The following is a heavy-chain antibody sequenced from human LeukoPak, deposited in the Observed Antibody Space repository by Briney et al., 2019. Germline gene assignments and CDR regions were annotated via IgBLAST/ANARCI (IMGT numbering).Heavy chain of an antibody. CDR2: ISSSSSYI. D-gene: IGHD5-18*01. V-gene: IGHV3-21*01. Sequence: GGSLRLFCAASGFTFSSYSMNWVRQAPGKGLEWVSSISSSSSYIYYADSVKGRFTISRDNAKNSLYLQMNSLRAEDTAVYYCASGIQLWLSDYWGQGTLVTVSS. J-gene: IGHJ4*02. CDR3: ASGIQLWLSDY. CDR1: GFTFSSYS.